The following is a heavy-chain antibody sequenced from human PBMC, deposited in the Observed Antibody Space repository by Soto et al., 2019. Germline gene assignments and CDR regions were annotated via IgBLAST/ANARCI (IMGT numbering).Heavy chain of an antibody. CDR3: ARDPGSYFDY. CDR2: ISYDGSKK. J-gene: IGHJ4*02. D-gene: IGHD3-10*01. V-gene: IGHV3-30-3*01. Sequence: QVQLVESGGGVVQPGRSLRLSCAASGFTFSSYAMHWVRQAPGKGLEWVAVISYDGSKKYYADSVKGRFTISRDNSKNTLYLQMNSLRAEDPAVYHCARDPGSYFDYWGQGTLVTVSS. CDR1: GFTFSSYA.